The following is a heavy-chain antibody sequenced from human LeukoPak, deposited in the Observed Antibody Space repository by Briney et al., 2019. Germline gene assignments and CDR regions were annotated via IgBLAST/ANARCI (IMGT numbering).Heavy chain of an antibody. CDR2: ISSSSSYI. V-gene: IGHV3-21*01. J-gene: IGHJ4*02. CDR1: GFTFSSYS. Sequence: GGSLRLSCAASGFTFSSYSMNWVRQAPGKGLEWDSSISSSSSYIYYADSVKGRFTISRDNAKNSLYLQMNSLRAEDTAVYYCARDIRLAAQYWGQGTLVTVSS. D-gene: IGHD6-6*01. CDR3: ARDIRLAAQY.